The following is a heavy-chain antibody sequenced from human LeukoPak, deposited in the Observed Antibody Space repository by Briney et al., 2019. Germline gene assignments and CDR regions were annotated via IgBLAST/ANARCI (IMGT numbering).Heavy chain of an antibody. J-gene: IGHJ4*02. CDR2: ISGSGGST. CDR3: AKGRIGGAHSYFDY. CDR1: GFTFSSYA. D-gene: IGHD2/OR15-2a*01. V-gene: IGHV3-23*01. Sequence: PGGSLRLSCAASGFTFSSYAMSWVRQAPGKGLEWVSVISGSGGSTYYADSVKGRFTISRDSSKNTLYLQMNSLRAGDTAVYYCAKGRIGGAHSYFDYWGQGSLVTVSS.